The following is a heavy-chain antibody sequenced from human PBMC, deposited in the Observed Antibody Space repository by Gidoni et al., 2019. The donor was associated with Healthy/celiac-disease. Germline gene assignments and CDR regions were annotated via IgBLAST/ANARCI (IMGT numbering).Heavy chain of an antibody. Sequence: QVQLVQSGAEVKKPGASVKVSCKASGYTFTSYYMPWVRQAPGQGLEWMGIINPSGGSTSYAQKFQGRVTMTRDTSTSTVYMELSSLRSEDTAVYYCARDLAVVAADSLPFYGMDVWGQGTTVTVSS. CDR1: GYTFTSYY. V-gene: IGHV1-46*01. CDR3: ARDLAVVAADSLPFYGMDV. CDR2: INPSGGST. D-gene: IGHD2-15*01. J-gene: IGHJ6*02.